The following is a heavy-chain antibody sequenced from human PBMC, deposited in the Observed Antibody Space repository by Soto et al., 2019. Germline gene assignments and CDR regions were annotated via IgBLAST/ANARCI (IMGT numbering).Heavy chain of an antibody. Sequence: GGSLRLSCAASGFTFDDYGMSWARQAPGKGLEWVAVISYGGSNKYYADSVKGRFTISRDNSKNTLYLQMNSLRAEDTAVYYCAKDRIGRIQLWLLPEKRPWGQGTLVTVSS. CDR3: AKDRIGRIQLWLLPEKRP. CDR2: ISYGGSNK. CDR1: GFTFDDYG. D-gene: IGHD5-18*01. J-gene: IGHJ5*02. V-gene: IGHV3-30*18.